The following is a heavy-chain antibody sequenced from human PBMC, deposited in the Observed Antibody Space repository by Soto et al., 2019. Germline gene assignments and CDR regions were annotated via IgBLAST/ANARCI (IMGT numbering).Heavy chain of an antibody. J-gene: IGHJ5*02. CDR2: ISWNSGYV. Sequence: GGSLRLSCAASGLTFDDYAMHWVRQAPGKGLEWVSGISWNSGYVGYADSVKGRFTISRDNAKNSLYLQMNTLRAEDTALYYCTKGLGGATVSYNWFDPWGQGTLVTVSS. CDR1: GLTFDDYA. CDR3: TKGLGGATVSYNWFDP. D-gene: IGHD3-10*01. V-gene: IGHV3-9*01.